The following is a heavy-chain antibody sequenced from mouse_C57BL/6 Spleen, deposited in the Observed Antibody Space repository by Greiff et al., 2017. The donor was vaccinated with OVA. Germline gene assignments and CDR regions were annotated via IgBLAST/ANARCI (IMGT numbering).Heavy chain of an antibody. CDR3: ARGGDYYSNLSCAY. D-gene: IGHD2-5*01. CDR1: GYTFTSYW. CDR2: IHPNSGST. J-gene: IGHJ3*01. Sequence: QVQLQQPGAELVKPGASVKLSCKASGYTFTSYWMHWVKQRPGQGLEWIGMIHPNSGSTNYNEKFKSKATLTVDKSSSTAYMQLSSLTSEDSAVYYCARGGDYYSNLSCAYWGQGTLVTVSA. V-gene: IGHV1-64*01.